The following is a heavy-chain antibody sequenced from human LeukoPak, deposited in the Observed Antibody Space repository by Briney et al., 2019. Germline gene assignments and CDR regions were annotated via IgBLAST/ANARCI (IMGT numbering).Heavy chain of an antibody. CDR1: GFTFSSYS. CDR2: ISSSSSYI. Sequence: GGSLRLSCAASGFTFSSYSMNWVRQAPGKGLEWVSSISSSSSYIYYADSVKGRFTISRDNAKNSLYLQMNSLRAEDTAVYYCARRADFDWLYGGSFDIWGQGTMVTVSS. D-gene: IGHD3-9*01. V-gene: IGHV3-21*04. CDR3: ARRADFDWLYGGSFDI. J-gene: IGHJ3*02.